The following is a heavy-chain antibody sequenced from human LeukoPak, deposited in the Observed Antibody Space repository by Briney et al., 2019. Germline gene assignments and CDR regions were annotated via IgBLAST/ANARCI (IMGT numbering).Heavy chain of an antibody. V-gene: IGHV3-23*01. J-gene: IGHJ3*02. D-gene: IGHD1-26*01. CDR3: AKQKPCTWELSAFDI. CDR1: GFPFSSYA. CDR2: ISGSGGST. Sequence: GGSLRLSSAASGFPFSSYAMSWFRQAPGKGLEWGSVISGSGGSTYYADSVKGRFTISRDNSKITLYLQMNSLRAEDTAVYYCAKQKPCTWELSAFDICGQGTMVTLCS.